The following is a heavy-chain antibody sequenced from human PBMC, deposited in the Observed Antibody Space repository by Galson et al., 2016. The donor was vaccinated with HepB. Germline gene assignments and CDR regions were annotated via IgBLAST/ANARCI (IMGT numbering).Heavy chain of an antibody. CDR1: GYTFTTYA. V-gene: IGHV1-3*01. J-gene: IGHJ3*02. Sequence: SVKVSCKASGYTFTTYAMHWVRQAPGQSLEWMGWINAANGDTEYSQKFQGRVTITRDTSATTAYMELSSLRSEDTAVYYCARDGDWNNPEAAFDIWGQGTMVTVSS. CDR2: INAANGDT. CDR3: ARDGDWNNPEAAFDI. D-gene: IGHD1/OR15-1a*01.